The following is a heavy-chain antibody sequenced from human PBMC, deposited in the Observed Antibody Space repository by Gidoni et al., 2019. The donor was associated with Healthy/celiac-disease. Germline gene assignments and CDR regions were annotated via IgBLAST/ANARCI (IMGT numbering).Heavy chain of an antibody. J-gene: IGHJ6*02. D-gene: IGHD3-9*01. V-gene: IGHV3-9*01. CDR2: ISWNSGSI. CDR1: GFTFDDYA. Sequence: EVQLVESGGGLVQPGRSLRLSCAASGFTFDDYAMHWVRQAPGKGLEWVSGISWNSGSIGYADAVKGRFTISRDNAKNSLYLQMNSLRAEDTALYYCAKEDGGSYDILTGYRYYYYYGMDVWGQGTTVTVSS. CDR3: AKEDGGSYDILTGYRYYYYYGMDV.